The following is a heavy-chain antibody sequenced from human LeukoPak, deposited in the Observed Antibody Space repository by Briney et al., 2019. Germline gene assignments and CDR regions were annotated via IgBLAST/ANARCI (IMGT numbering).Heavy chain of an antibody. CDR1: GLTFSDAW. J-gene: IGHJ4*02. V-gene: IGHV3-15*01. D-gene: IGHD3/OR15-3a*01. CDR2: IKRKSDGGTT. Sequence: GGSLRLSCAASGLTFSDAWMNGVRQAPGKGLEWVGRIKRKSDGGTTDYAAPVKGRFTISRDDSKSTLYLQMNSLTTDDTGVYYCTTPGLGWGQGTLVTVSS. CDR3: TTPGLG.